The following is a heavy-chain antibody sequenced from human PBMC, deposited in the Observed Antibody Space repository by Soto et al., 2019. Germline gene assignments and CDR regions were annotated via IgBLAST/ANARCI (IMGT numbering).Heavy chain of an antibody. CDR1: GGSISSYY. J-gene: IGHJ4*02. CDR3: ARGSSGYYFGLGYFDY. V-gene: IGHV4-59*01. CDR2: IYYSGST. Sequence: PSETLSLTCTVSGGSISSYYWSWIRQPPGKGLEWIGYIYYSGSTNYNPSLKSRVTISVDTSKKQFSLKLSSVTAADTAVYYCARGSSGYYFGLGYFDYWGQGTLVTVSS. D-gene: IGHD3-22*01.